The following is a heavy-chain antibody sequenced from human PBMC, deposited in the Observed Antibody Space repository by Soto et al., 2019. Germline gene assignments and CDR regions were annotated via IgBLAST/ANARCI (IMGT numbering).Heavy chain of an antibody. CDR3: ARVGVGATLFDY. Sequence: LSLTCTVSGGSISSYYWSWIRQPPGKGLEWIGYIYYSGSTNYNPSLKSRVTISVDTSKNQFSLKLSSVTAADTAVYYCARVGVGATLFDYWGQGTLVTVSS. D-gene: IGHD1-26*01. CDR2: IYYSGST. CDR1: GGSISSYY. J-gene: IGHJ4*02. V-gene: IGHV4-59*01.